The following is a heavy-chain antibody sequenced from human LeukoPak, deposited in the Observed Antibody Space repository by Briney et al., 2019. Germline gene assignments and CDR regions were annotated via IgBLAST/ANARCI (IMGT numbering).Heavy chain of an antibody. J-gene: IGHJ2*01. D-gene: IGHD3-10*01. CDR1: GFTFSSYG. Sequence: GGSLRLSCAASGFTFSSYGMHWVRQAPGKGLEWVAFIRYDGSNKYYADSVKGRFTISRDNSKNTLYLQMNSLRAEDTAVYYCAEDGTSYYYGSVNWYFDLWGRGTLVTVSS. CDR2: IRYDGSNK. V-gene: IGHV3-30*02. CDR3: AEDGTSYYYGSVNWYFDL.